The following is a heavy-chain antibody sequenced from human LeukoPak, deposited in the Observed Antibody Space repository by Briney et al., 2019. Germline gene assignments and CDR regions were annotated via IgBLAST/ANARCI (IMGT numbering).Heavy chain of an antibody. CDR3: ARACGSPHCGDY. CDR2: ISSSGSTI. CDR1: GFTFSSYE. J-gene: IGHJ4*02. Sequence: GGSLRLSCAASGFTFSSYEMNWVRQAPGKGLEWVSYISSSGSTIYYADSVKGRFTISRDNAKNSLYLQMNSLRAEDTAVYYCARACGSPHCGDYWGQGTLVTVSS. D-gene: IGHD1-26*01. V-gene: IGHV3-48*03.